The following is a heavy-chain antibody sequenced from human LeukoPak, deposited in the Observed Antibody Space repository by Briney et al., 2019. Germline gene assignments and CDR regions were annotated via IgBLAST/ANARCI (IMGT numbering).Heavy chain of an antibody. Sequence: QSGGSLRLSCAAAGLTFSTNSMNWVRQAPGKGLEWVSYISFSSSTIYYADSVKGRFTISRDNAKNLLYLQMYSLRAEDTAVYYCAATYYHDSSGYYDHEYWGQGTLVTDSS. D-gene: IGHD3-22*01. CDR3: AATYYHDSSGYYDHEY. CDR1: GLTFSTNS. CDR2: ISFSSSTI. J-gene: IGHJ4*02. V-gene: IGHV3-48*01.